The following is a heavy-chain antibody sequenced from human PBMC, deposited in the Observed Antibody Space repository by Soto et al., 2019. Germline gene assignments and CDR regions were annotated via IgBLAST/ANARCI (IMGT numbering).Heavy chain of an antibody. CDR3: ASIPPRGGSSWYYSYYGTAV. J-gene: IGHJ6*02. D-gene: IGHD6-13*01. V-gene: IGHV3-21*01. Sequence: EVQLVESGGGLVKPGGSLRLSCAASGFTFSSYSMNWVRQAPGKGLEWVSSISSSSSYIYYADSVKGRFTISRDNAKNSLNLKMTSRRAEDTALYYWASIPPRGGSSWYYSYYGTAVGGQGTTVPVPS. CDR1: GFTFSSYS. CDR2: ISSSSSYI.